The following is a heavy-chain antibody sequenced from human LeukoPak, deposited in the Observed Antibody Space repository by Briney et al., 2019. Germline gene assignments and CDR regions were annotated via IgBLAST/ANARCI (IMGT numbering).Heavy chain of an antibody. V-gene: IGHV3-33*06. D-gene: IGHD4-17*01. CDR1: GFSFSSYG. Sequence: PGGSLRLSCAASGFSFSSYGMNWVRQAPGKGLEWVAVIWYNGSNKKYADSVKGRFTISRDNSKNTLYLQMNSLRAEDTAVYYCAKDPSTGGDYGAEYFQHWGQGTLVTVSS. J-gene: IGHJ1*01. CDR2: IWYNGSNK. CDR3: AKDPSTGGDYGAEYFQH.